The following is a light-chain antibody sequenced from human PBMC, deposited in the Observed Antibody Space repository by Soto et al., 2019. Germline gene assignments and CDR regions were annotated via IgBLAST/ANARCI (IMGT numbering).Light chain of an antibody. CDR1: QSVSSRY. CDR3: QHFVTSWVT. V-gene: IGKV3-20*01. Sequence: EIVLTQSPGTLSLSPGERATLSCRASQSVSSRYLAWYQQKPGQAPRLLMYGASSRATGIPDRFSGSGSGKDFTLTISSRELEVFQFYFCQHFVTSWVTFGPGPKWISN. J-gene: IGKJ3*01. CDR2: GAS.